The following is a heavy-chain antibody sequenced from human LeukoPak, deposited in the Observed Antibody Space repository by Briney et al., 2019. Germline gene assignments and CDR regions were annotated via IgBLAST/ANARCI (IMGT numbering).Heavy chain of an antibody. CDR1: GYTFTSYD. CDR3: ARTMATSYYYYYYMDV. J-gene: IGHJ6*03. CDR2: MNPNSGNT. V-gene: IGHV1-8*01. D-gene: IGHD5-24*01. Sequence: ASVKVSCKASGYTFTSYDINWVRQATGQGLEWMGWMNPNSGNTGYAQKFQGRVTMTRNNSISTAYMELSSLRSEDTAVYYCARTMATSYYYYYYMDVWGKGPTVTVPS.